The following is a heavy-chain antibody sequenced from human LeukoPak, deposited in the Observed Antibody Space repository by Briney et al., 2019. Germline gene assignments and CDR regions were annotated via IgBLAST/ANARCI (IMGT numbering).Heavy chain of an antibody. CDR1: GFTFSSYS. Sequence: PGGSLRLSCAASGFTFSSYSMNWVRQAPGKGLEWVSYISSSSSTIYYADSVKGRFTISRDNAKNSLYLQMNSLRAEDTAVYYCARGALLLWFGELRPSDYWGQGTLVTVSS. D-gene: IGHD3-10*01. CDR2: ISSSSSTI. CDR3: ARGALLLWFGELRPSDY. V-gene: IGHV3-48*01. J-gene: IGHJ4*02.